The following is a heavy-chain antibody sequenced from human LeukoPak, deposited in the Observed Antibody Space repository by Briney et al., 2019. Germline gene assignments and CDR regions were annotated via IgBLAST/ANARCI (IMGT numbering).Heavy chain of an antibody. CDR1: GFTFSSYW. CDR2: IKQDGSEK. Sequence: GGSLRLSCAASGFTFSSYWMSWVRQAPGKGLEWVANIKQDGSEKYYVDSVKGRFTISRDNAENSLYLQMNSLRAEDTAVYYCARDRDIVVVPAAYYYYYYGMGVWGQGTTVTVSS. CDR3: ARDRDIVVVPAAYYYYYYGMGV. D-gene: IGHD2-2*01. J-gene: IGHJ6*02. V-gene: IGHV3-7*01.